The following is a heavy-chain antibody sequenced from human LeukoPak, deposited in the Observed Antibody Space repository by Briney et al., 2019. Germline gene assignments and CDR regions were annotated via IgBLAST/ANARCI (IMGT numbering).Heavy chain of an antibody. Sequence: ASVKVSCKASGYTVTTYGISWVRQAPGQGREWMGWISAYNGNTNYAQKLQGRVTMTTDTSTSTAYMELRSLRSDDSAVYYCARGAGEYCQHGGQGPLVSVSS. CDR3: ARGAGEYCQH. V-gene: IGHV1-18*01. CDR1: GYTVTTYG. CDR2: ISAYNGNT. J-gene: IGHJ1*01.